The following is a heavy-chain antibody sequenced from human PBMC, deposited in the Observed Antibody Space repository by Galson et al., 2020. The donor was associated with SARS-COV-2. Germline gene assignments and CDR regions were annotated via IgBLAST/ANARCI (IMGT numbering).Heavy chain of an antibody. CDR2: IYTSGST. CDR3: ASSAVATIQYYYYYYGMDV. D-gene: IGHD5-12*01. J-gene: IGHJ6*02. CDR1: GGSISSGSYY. V-gene: IGHV4-61*02. Sequence: SETLSLTCTVSGGSISSGSYYWSWNRQPAGKGLEWIGRIYTSGSTNYNPSLKSRVTISVDTSKNQFSLKLSPVTAADTAVYYCASSAVATIQYYYYYYGMDVWGQGTTVTVSS.